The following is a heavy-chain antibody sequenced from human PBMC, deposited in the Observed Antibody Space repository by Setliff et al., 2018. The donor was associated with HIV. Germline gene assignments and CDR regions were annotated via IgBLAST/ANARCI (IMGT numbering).Heavy chain of an antibody. CDR3: ARVQMAYAAFDV. V-gene: IGHV4-4*09. J-gene: IGHJ3*01. Sequence: SETLSLTCTVSGDSISTYYWSWIRQPPGKGLEWIGYIYISGRTSYNPSLKSRVTISVDTSKNQFSLKLSSVTAADTAVYYCARVQMAYAAFDVWGQGTMVT. CDR2: IYISGRT. CDR1: GDSISTYY. D-gene: IGHD4-17*01.